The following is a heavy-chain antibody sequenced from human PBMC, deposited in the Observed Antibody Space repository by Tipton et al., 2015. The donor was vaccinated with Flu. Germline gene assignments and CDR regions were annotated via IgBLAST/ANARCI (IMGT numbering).Heavy chain of an antibody. CDR1: GGFITSGSYY. CDR3: ASSPSYSGSGTYPYYFAD. J-gene: IGHJ4*02. CDR2: IYTTGSV. D-gene: IGHD3-10*01. Sequence: TLSLTCSISGGFITSGSYYWSWIRQSAGRGLEWFGRIYTTGSVNYNPSLRGPVTIAGDTSRNHFSLPSTSVTAADTAVYFCASSPSYSGSGTYPYYFADWGQGTLVTVAS. V-gene: IGHV4-61*02.